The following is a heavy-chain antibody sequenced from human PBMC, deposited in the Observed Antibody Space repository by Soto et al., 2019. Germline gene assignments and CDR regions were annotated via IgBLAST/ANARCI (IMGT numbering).Heavy chain of an antibody. V-gene: IGHV3-64*01. CDR3: ARGGDYDSSGYPLDQPYYFDY. CDR2: ISSNGGST. D-gene: IGHD3-22*01. CDR1: GFTFSSYA. J-gene: IGHJ4*02. Sequence: EVQLVESGGGLVQPGGSLRLSCAASGFTFSSYAMHWVRQAPGKGLEYVSAISSNGGSTYYANSVKGRFTISRDNSKNRLYLQMGSLIAEDMAVYYCARGGDYDSSGYPLDQPYYFDYWGQGTLVTVSS.